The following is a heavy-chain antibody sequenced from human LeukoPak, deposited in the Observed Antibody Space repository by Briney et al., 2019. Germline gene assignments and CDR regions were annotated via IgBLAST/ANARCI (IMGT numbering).Heavy chain of an antibody. D-gene: IGHD6-13*01. J-gene: IGHJ4*02. CDR3: AKAAAAPGFDF. V-gene: IGHV3-7*03. Sequence: GGSLRLSCAVSGLTFSSSWMDWVRQAPGKGLEWVASINPDGNKKYSADSVKGRFTISRDNSKNTIYLQMNSLRAEDTALYYCAKAAAAPGFDFWGQGTLVTASS. CDR1: GLTFSSSW. CDR2: INPDGNKK.